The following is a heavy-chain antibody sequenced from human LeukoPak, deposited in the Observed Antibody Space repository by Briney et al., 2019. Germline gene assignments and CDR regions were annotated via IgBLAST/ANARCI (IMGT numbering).Heavy chain of an antibody. Sequence: SETLSLTCTVSGGSISNYYGSWIRQPPGKGLEWIGYIYYSGDTNYNPSLKSRVTISVDTSKNQFSLKLSSVTAADTAVYYCARGNDDFWSGYYKRGPYYFDYWGQGTLVTVSS. V-gene: IGHV4-59*01. CDR1: GGSISNYY. D-gene: IGHD3-3*01. CDR2: IYYSGDT. J-gene: IGHJ4*02. CDR3: ARGNDDFWSGYYKRGPYYFDY.